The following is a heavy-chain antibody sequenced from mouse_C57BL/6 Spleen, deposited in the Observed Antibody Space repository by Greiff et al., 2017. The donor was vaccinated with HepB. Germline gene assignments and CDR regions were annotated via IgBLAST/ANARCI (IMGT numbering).Heavy chain of an antibody. D-gene: IGHD2-1*01. J-gene: IGHJ4*01. Sequence: EVQLVESGGGLVQPGGSLKLSCAASGFTFSDYYMYWVRQTPEKRLEWVAYISNGGGSTYYPDTVKGRFTISRDNAKNTLYLQMSRLKSEDTAMYYCARNGNGLDYWGQGTSVTVSS. CDR3: ARNGNGLDY. V-gene: IGHV5-12*01. CDR1: GFTFSDYY. CDR2: ISNGGGST.